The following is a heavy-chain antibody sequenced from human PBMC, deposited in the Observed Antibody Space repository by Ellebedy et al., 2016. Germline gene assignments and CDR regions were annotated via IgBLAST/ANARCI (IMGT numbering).Heavy chain of an antibody. CDR3: ARATVVTPRTSYYYYYMDV. CDR1: GGTFSSYA. J-gene: IGHJ6*03. V-gene: IGHV1-69*13. D-gene: IGHD4-23*01. Sequence: SVKVSXXASGGTFSSYAISWVRQAPGQGLEWMGGIIPIFGTANYAQKFQGRVTITADESTSTAYMELSSLRSEDTAVYYCARATVVTPRTSYYYYYMDVWGKGTTVTVSS. CDR2: IIPIFGTA.